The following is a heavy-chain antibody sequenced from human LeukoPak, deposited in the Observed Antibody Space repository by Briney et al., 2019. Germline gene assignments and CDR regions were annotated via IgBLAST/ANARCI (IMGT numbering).Heavy chain of an antibody. D-gene: IGHD1-26*01. Sequence: GGSLRLSCAASGFTFSSYWMSWVRQAPGKGLEWVANIKQDGSEKYYVDSVKGRFTISRDNAKNSLYLQMNSLRAEDTAVYYCVRVVESGSYYYYYYMDVWGKGTTVTVSS. V-gene: IGHV3-7*01. J-gene: IGHJ6*03. CDR2: IKQDGSEK. CDR1: GFTFSSYW. CDR3: VRVVESGSYYYYYYMDV.